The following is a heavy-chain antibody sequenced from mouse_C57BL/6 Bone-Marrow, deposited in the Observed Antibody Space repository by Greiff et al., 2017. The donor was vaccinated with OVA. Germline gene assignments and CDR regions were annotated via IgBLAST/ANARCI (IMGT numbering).Heavy chain of an antibody. Sequence: VQLQQSGPVLVKPGASVKMSCKASGYTFTDYYMNWVKQSHGKSLEWIGVINPYNGGTSYNQKFKGKATLTVDKSSSTAYMELNSLTSEDSAVYYCARRRGGSSYLDYWGQGTTLTVSS. CDR2: INPYNGGT. CDR1: GYTFTDYY. V-gene: IGHV1-19*01. D-gene: IGHD1-1*01. CDR3: ARRRGGSSYLDY. J-gene: IGHJ2*01.